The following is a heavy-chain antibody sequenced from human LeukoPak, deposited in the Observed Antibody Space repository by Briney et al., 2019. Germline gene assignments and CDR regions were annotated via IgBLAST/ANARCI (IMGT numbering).Heavy chain of an antibody. CDR1: GYSFSSYW. CDR3: ATDNVYCSRTSCYQTFDY. D-gene: IGHD2-2*01. Sequence: GGSLRLSCAASGYSFSSYWMSWIRQAPGKGLEWVAIIKQDGSERYYVDSVKGRFTVSRDNSRNSLYLQMDILRAEDTAVYYCATDNVYCSRTSCYQTFDYWGQGTLVTVSS. CDR2: IKQDGSER. J-gene: IGHJ4*02. V-gene: IGHV3-7*01.